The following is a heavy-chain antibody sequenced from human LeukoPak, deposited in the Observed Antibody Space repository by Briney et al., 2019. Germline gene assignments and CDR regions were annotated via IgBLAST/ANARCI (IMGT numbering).Heavy chain of an antibody. J-gene: IGHJ4*02. CDR2: ISGSSSYT. CDR1: GFTFSGYY. Sequence: GGSLRLSCAASGFTFSGYYMSWIRQAPGKGLEWVSYISGSSSYTTYADSVKGRFTISRDNAKNSLYLQMNSLRAEDTAVYYCARRVAAAGYYFDYWGQGTLVTVSS. D-gene: IGHD6-13*01. V-gene: IGHV3-11*06. CDR3: ARRVAAAGYYFDY.